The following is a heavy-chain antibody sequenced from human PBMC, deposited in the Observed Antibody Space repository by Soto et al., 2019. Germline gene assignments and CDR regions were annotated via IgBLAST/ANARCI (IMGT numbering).Heavy chain of an antibody. V-gene: IGHV3-33*01. J-gene: IGHJ4*02. CDR1: GFAFSSFG. CDR3: AFGNLSYYFDY. D-gene: IGHD3-16*01. Sequence: GGSLRLSCVASGFAFSSFGMHWVRQAPGKGLEWVAIIWYDGSDKYYGDSVKGRFTISRDNSKNTLFLQMNSLRAEDTAVYHCAFGNLSYYFDYWGQGTPVTVSS. CDR2: IWYDGSDK.